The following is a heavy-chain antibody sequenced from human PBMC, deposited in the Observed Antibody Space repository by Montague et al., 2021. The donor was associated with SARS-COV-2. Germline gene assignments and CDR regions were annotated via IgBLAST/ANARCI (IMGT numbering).Heavy chain of an antibody. CDR2: VYSSGTT. D-gene: IGHD4/OR15-4a*01. CDR3: ATLTQSNGDF. CDR1: SDSINSYY. V-gene: IGHV4-4*08. Sequence: SETLSLTCTVSSDSINSYYWGWIRQPPGKRLEWLGYVYSSGTTNYNPSLNSRLAISEDTSKNQFSLRLDSVTAADTALYYCATLTQSNGDFWGQGALVTVS. J-gene: IGHJ4*02.